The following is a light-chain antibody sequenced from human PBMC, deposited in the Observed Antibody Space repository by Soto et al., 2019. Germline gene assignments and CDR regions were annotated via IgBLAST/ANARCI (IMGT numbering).Light chain of an antibody. CDR2: TND. J-gene: IGLJ3*02. Sequence: QSVLTQAPSASGTPGQRVTISCSGSSSNIGSDYVYWYQQLPGTAPKLLIYTNDQRPSGVPDRFSGSKSGTSASLAISGLRSEDEADYLCAAWAARLSAWVFGGVTKLTVL. CDR1: SSNIGSDY. CDR3: AAWAARLSAWV. V-gene: IGLV1-47*02.